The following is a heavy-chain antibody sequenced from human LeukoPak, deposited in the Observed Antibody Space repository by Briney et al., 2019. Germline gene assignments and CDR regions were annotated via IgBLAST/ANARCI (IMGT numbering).Heavy chain of an antibody. CDR1: GGSISSSSYY. CDR2: INYSGST. CDR3: ARTMHSSGWYPGFDY. D-gene: IGHD6-19*01. J-gene: IGHJ4*02. V-gene: IGHV4-39*01. Sequence: SETLSLTCTVSGGSISSSSYYWGWIRQPPGKGLEWIGSINYSGSTYYNPSLKSRVTISVDTSKNQFSLKLSSVTAADTAVYYCARTMHSSGWYPGFDYWGQGTLGTVSS.